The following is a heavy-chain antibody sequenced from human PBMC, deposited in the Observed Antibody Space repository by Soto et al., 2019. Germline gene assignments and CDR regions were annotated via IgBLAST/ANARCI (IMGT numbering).Heavy chain of an antibody. V-gene: IGHV4-61*01. Sequence: PSETLSLTCTVSGGSVSSGSYYWSWIRQPPGKGLEWIGYIYYSGSTNYNPSLKSRVTISVDTSKNQFSLKLSSVTAADTAVYYCARGGSWAFDYWGQGTLVTVS. CDR3: ARGGSWAFDY. D-gene: IGHD2-15*01. CDR2: IYYSGST. J-gene: IGHJ4*02. CDR1: GGSVSSGSYY.